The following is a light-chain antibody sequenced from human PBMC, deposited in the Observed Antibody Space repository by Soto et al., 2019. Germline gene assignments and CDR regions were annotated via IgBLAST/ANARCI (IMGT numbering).Light chain of an antibody. CDR3: SSYTSSSTLV. J-gene: IGLJ3*02. CDR1: SSDVGGYNY. V-gene: IGLV2-14*01. Sequence: QSALTQPRSVSGSPGQSVTISCTGTSSDVGGYNYVSWYQRHPGKAPKLIIYEVSNRPSGVSNRFSGSKSGNTASLTISGLQAEDEADYYCSSYTSSSTLVFGGGTKLTVL. CDR2: EVS.